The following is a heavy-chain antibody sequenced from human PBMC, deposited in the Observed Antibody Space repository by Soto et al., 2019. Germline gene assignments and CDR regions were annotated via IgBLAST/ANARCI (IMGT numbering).Heavy chain of an antibody. CDR2: IYYSGST. D-gene: IGHD2-15*01. V-gene: IGHV4-31*03. CDR3: ARDGYCSGGSCYSLYYFDY. J-gene: IGHJ4*02. Sequence: QVQLQASGPGLVKPSQTLSLTCTVSGGSISSGGYYWSWIRQHPGKGMEWIGYIYYSGSTYYNPRLKSRGTISIHTSKNQLSLKLSSVTAADTTVYYCARDGYCSGGSCYSLYYFDYWGQGTLVTVSS. CDR1: GGSISSGGYY.